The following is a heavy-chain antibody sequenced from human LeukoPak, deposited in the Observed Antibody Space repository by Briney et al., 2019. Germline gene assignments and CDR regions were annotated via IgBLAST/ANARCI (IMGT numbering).Heavy chain of an antibody. CDR2: INRSGST. D-gene: IGHD1-26*01. V-gene: IGHV4-34*01. CDR1: GGSFSGYY. J-gene: IGHJ4*02. CDR3: ARHSGSYLYSFDF. Sequence: SETLSLTCAVYGGSFSGYYWSWIRQPPGKGLEGIGEINRSGSTNYNPSLKSRVTISVDTSKNQFSLKLSSVSAADTAVYYCARHSGSYLYSFDFWGQGALVSVPS.